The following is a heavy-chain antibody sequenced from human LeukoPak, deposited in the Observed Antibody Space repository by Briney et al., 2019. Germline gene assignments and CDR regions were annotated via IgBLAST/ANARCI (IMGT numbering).Heavy chain of an antibody. V-gene: IGHV4-39*01. J-gene: IGHJ4*02. CDR3: ARQETFCYDY. CDR1: GGSISSPTSS. CDR2: IHYSGST. Sequence: SETLSLTCTVSGGSISSPTSSWVWIRQPPGKGLEWIGSIHYSGSTNYNPSLKSRLTISVDTSKNHFSLKLSSVTAADTAVYYCARQETFCYDYWGQGTLVTVSS. D-gene: IGHD3-16*01.